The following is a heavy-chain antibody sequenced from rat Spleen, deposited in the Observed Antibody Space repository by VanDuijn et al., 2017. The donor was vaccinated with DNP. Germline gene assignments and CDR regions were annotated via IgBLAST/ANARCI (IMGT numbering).Heavy chain of an antibody. Sequence: QVQLKESGPGLVQPSQTLSLTCTVSGFSLSNFHVDWVRQPPGKGLEWMGRIQSDGNTDYNSALKSRLSISRDTSKNQVFLKMNSLRTDDTGTYYCTRDQDYYYDGGYYPTMDAWGQGTSVTVSS. D-gene: IGHD1-12*02. CDR2: IQSDGNT. V-gene: IGHV2S1*01. J-gene: IGHJ4*01. CDR1: GFSLSNFH. CDR3: TRDQDYYYDGGYYPTMDA.